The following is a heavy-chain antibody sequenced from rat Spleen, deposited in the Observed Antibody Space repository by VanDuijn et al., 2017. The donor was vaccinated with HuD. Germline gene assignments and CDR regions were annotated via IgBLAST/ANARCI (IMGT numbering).Heavy chain of an antibody. J-gene: IGHJ2*01. V-gene: IGHV3-3*01. Sequence: EVQLQESGPGLVKPSQSLSLTCSVTGCSITNGYRWNWIRKFPGTKLEWMGYINSAGSTNYNPSLKSRISITRDTSKNQFFLQVNSVTTEDTATYYCARDNNYKAYWGQGVMVTVSS. CDR2: INSAGST. D-gene: IGHD1-10*01. CDR3: ARDNNYKAY. CDR1: GCSITNGYR.